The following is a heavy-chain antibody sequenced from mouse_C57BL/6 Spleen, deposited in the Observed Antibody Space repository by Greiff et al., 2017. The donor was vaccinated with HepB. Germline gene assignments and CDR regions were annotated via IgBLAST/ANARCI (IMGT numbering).Heavy chain of an antibody. CDR3: ASLREGFAY. CDR2: IWGVGST. CDR1: GFSLTSYG. V-gene: IGHV2-6*01. J-gene: IGHJ3*01. D-gene: IGHD1-1*01. Sequence: VKVVESGPGLVAPSQSLSITCTVSGFSLTSYGVDWVRQSPGKGLEWLGVIWGVGSTNYNSALKSRLSISKDNSKSQVFLKMNSLQTDDTAMYYCASLREGFAYWGQGTLVTVSA.